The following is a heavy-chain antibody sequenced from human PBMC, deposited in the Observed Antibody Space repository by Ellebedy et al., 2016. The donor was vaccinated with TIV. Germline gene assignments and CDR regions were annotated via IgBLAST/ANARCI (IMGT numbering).Heavy chain of an antibody. Sequence: SETLSLXXTVSGGSISSSYYYWGWIRQPPGKGLEWIGSIYYSGSTYYNPSLKGRVTISADTSKNQYSLHLTSVTAADTALYFCAAYRAGGSGRGSWGQGTLVTVSS. CDR2: IYYSGST. J-gene: IGHJ5*02. CDR3: AAYRAGGSGRGS. D-gene: IGHD5-24*01. V-gene: IGHV4-39*07. CDR1: GGSISSSYYY.